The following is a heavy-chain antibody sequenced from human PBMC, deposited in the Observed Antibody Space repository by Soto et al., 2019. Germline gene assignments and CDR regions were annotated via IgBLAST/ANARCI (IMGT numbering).Heavy chain of an antibody. J-gene: IGHJ4*02. D-gene: IGHD5-12*01. CDR3: ARDPHSHGYALVFDY. CDR2: ISAYNANT. V-gene: IGHV1-18*01. CDR1: GYTFTSYG. Sequence: QVQLVQSGAEVKKPGASVKVSCKASGYTFTSYGISWVRQAPGQGLEWMGWISAYNANTNYAQKLQARVTMTTDTSTSTAHMELRSLTSDDTAVYYCARDPHSHGYALVFDYWCQRTLVTVSS.